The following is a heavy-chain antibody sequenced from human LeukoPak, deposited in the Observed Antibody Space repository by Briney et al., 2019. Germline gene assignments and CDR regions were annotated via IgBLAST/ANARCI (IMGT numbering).Heavy chain of an antibody. D-gene: IGHD3-22*01. J-gene: IGHJ3*02. CDR2: IYCDGSKT. CDR3: ARPTYYYDSSGYYCHAFDI. CDR1: GYIFTDYW. Sequence: GESLKISCQTSGYIFTDYWIGWVRQMPGKGLEWMAIIYCDGSKTIYSPSFQTQVTISVDKSTNTAYLQWTSLKASDTAMYYCARPTYYYDSSGYYCHAFDIWGQGTMVTVSS. V-gene: IGHV5-51*01.